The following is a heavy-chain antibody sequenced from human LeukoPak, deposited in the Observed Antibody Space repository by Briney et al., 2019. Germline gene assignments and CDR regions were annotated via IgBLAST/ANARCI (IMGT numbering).Heavy chain of an antibody. J-gene: IGHJ4*02. CDR3: ARNRVATIYGKFDY. Sequence: KPSETLSLTCTVSGGSVSAFYWSWIGQPPGKGLQGIGYVSYTGSTNHTGSTNYNPSLKSRVNISVDTSNNQFSLKLSSLTAADTAVYFCARNRVATIYGKFDYWGQGTLVTVSS. CDR1: GGSVSAFY. D-gene: IGHD5-12*01. CDR2: VSYTGSTNHTGST. V-gene: IGHV4-59*02.